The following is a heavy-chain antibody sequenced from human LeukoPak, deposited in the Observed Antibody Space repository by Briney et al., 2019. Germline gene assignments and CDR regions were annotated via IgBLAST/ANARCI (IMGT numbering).Heavy chain of an antibody. CDR2: ISSSGSTI. Sequence: PGGSLSLSCAASGFTFSSYEMNWVRQAPGKGLEWVSYISSSGSTIYYADSVKGRFTISRDNAKNSLYLQMNSLRAEDTAVYYCASPYGSGSLDYWGQGTLVTVSS. V-gene: IGHV3-48*03. J-gene: IGHJ4*02. CDR1: GFTFSSYE. D-gene: IGHD3-10*01. CDR3: ASPYGSGSLDY.